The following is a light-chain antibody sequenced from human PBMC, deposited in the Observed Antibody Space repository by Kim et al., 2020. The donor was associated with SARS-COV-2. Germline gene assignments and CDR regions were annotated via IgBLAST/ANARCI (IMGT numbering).Light chain of an antibody. CDR3: QQYSHWPPYT. V-gene: IGKV3-15*01. CDR2: GAS. CDR1: QSIDTT. Sequence: VSPGERVTLSCRASQSIDTTLAWYQQKPGQAPRLLIYGASTRATDIPARFSGSGSGTEFTLIISSLQSEDFAVYYCQQYSHWPPYTFGQGTKLEI. J-gene: IGKJ2*01.